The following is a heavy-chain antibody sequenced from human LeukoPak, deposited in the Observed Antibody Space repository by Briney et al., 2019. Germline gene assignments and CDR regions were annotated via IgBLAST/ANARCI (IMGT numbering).Heavy chain of an antibody. J-gene: IGHJ6*03. D-gene: IGHD3-3*01. CDR3: ARAGDFWSGYYTDYYYYMDV. CDR2: ISAYNGNT. CDR1: GYTFTSYG. V-gene: IGHV1-18*01. Sequence: ASVKVSCKASGYTFTSYGISWVRQAPGQGLEWMGWISAYNGNTNYAQKLQGRVTMTTDTSTSTAYMELRSLRSDDTAVYYCARAGDFWSGYYTDYYYYMDVWGKGTTVTVSS.